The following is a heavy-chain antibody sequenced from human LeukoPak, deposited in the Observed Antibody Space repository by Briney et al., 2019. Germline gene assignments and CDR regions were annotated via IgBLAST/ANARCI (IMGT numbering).Heavy chain of an antibody. D-gene: IGHD2-15*01. CDR1: GGSISSSSYY. CDR2: INHSGST. V-gene: IGHV4-39*07. CDR3: ARGGRIVAEGSYYYYMDV. Sequence: SETLSLTCTVSGGSISSSSYYWSWIRQPPGKGLEWIGEINHSGSTYYNPSLKSRVTISVDTPKNQFSLKLSSVTAADTAVYYCARGGRIVAEGSYYYYMDVWGKGTTVTVSS. J-gene: IGHJ6*03.